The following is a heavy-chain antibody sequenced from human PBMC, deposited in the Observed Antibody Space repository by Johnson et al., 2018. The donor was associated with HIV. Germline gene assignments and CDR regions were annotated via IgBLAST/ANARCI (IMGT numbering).Heavy chain of an antibody. J-gene: IGHJ3*02. CDR1: GFTFSSYG. D-gene: IGHD2-21*01. V-gene: IGHV3-30*18. CDR2: ISYDGSNK. CDR3: AKDIACGGDCGSHAFDI. Sequence: QVQLVESGGGVVQPGRSLRLSCAASGFTFSSYGMHWVRQAPGKGLEWVAVISYDGSNKYYADSVKGRFTISRDNSKNSLYLQMNSLRAEDTALYYCAKDIACGGDCGSHAFDIWGQGTMVTVSS.